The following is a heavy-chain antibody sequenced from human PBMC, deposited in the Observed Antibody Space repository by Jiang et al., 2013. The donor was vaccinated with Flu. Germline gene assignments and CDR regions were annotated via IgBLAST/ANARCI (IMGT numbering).Heavy chain of an antibody. CDR3: ARGGGYCSSTSCYRSHYYYYGMDV. J-gene: IGHJ6*02. D-gene: IGHD2-2*01. V-gene: IGHV3-64*01. CDR1: GFTFSQLC. Sequence: RLSCAASGFTFSQLCYALGPPGSRKGLEYVSAISSNGGSTYYANSVKGRFTISRDNSKNTLYLQMGSLRAEDMAVYYCARGGGYCSSTSCYRSHYYYYGMDVWGQGTTVTVSS. CDR2: ISSNGGST.